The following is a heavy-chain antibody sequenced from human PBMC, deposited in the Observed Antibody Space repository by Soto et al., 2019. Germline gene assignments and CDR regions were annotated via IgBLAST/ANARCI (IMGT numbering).Heavy chain of an antibody. Sequence: GGSLRLSCAASGFTFSSYSMNWVRQAPGKGLGWVSSISSSSSYIYYADSVKGRFTISRDNAKNSLYLQMNSLRAEDTAVYYCARLIAVAGPDYWGQGTLVTVSS. J-gene: IGHJ4*02. CDR1: GFTFSSYS. CDR2: ISSSSSYI. V-gene: IGHV3-21*01. CDR3: ARLIAVAGPDY. D-gene: IGHD6-19*01.